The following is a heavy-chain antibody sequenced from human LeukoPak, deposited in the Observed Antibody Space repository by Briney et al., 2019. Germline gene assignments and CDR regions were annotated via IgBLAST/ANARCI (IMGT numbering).Heavy chain of an antibody. J-gene: IGHJ4*02. CDR3: ARDPPSRGTRYFDY. V-gene: IGHV3-23*01. CDR2: ISGSGGST. D-gene: IGHD3-16*01. Sequence: GGSLRLSCAASGFTFSSYAMSWVRQAPGKGLEWVSAISGSGGSTYYADSVKGRFTISRDNSKNTLYLQMDSLRAADTAVYYCARDPPSRGTRYFDYWGQGTLVTVSS. CDR1: GFTFSSYA.